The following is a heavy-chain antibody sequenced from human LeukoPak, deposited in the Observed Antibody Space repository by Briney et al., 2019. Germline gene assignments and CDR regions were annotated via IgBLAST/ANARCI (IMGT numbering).Heavy chain of an antibody. Sequence: GGSLRLSCAASGFTFSSYGMHWVRQAPGQGLEWVAVIWYDGSNKYYADSVKGRFTISRDNSKNTLYLQMNSLRAEDTAVYYCARRHQYSSGWLYWYFDLWGRGTLVTVSS. CDR1: GFTFSSYG. D-gene: IGHD6-19*01. CDR2: IWYDGSNK. J-gene: IGHJ2*01. V-gene: IGHV3-33*01. CDR3: ARRHQYSSGWLYWYFDL.